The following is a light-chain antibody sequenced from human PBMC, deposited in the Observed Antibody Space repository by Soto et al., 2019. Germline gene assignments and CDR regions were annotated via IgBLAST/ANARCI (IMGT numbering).Light chain of an antibody. J-gene: IGLJ3*02. Sequence: QPVLTQAPSASASLGASVKLTCTLSSGHSTYAIAWHHQQPEKGPRFLMKVNSDASHRKGDGIPDRFSASSSGTERFLTISSLQSEDEGDYYCQTWGTGFWVFGGGTKLTVL. V-gene: IGLV4-69*01. CDR3: QTWGTGFWV. CDR1: SGHSTYA. CDR2: VNSDASH.